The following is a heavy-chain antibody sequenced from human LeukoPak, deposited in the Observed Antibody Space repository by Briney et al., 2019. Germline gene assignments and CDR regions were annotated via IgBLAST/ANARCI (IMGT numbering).Heavy chain of an antibody. CDR1: GFTFSAYY. J-gene: IGHJ6*03. CDR2: ISSSGTTI. Sequence: GGSLRLSCGASGFTFSAYYMSWIRQAPGQGLEWVSYISSSGTTIYYADSVKGRFTISRDDAKNSLYLQMNSLRAEDTAVYYCARDPSGGSSLGYMDVWGKGTTVTVSS. V-gene: IGHV3-11*01. CDR3: ARDPSGGSSLGYMDV. D-gene: IGHD6-19*01.